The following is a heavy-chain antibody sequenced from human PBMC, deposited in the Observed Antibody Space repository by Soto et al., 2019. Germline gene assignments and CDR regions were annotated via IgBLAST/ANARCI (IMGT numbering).Heavy chain of an antibody. CDR2: LYYTRNT. D-gene: IGHD3-10*01. CDR1: GAPISVFY. CDR3: ARGGSEGGLDI. Sequence: QMPLQESGPGVVKPSETLSLTCTVSGAPISVFYWTWIRQAPGKGLAWIGYLYYTRNTKYNPSLKSRVAMSMDTSKKHFYLTLTSATAADTAMYFCARGGSEGGLDIWGQGTTVTVSS. J-gene: IGHJ6*02. V-gene: IGHV4-59*01.